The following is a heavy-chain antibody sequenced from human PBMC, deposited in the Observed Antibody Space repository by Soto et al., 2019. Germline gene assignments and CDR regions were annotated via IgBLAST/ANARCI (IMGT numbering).Heavy chain of an antibody. V-gene: IGHV6-1*01. CDR2: TYCRSKWYN. Sequence: PSQTLSLTCAISGDSVSSNSAAWNWIRQSPSRGLEWLGRTYCRSKWYNDYAVSVKSRITFNPDTSKNQFSLHLNSVTPEDTAVYYCATMGTPATGLYYFDYWGQGTLVTVSS. D-gene: IGHD5-18*01. J-gene: IGHJ4*02. CDR1: GDSVSSNSAA. CDR3: ATMGTPATGLYYFDY.